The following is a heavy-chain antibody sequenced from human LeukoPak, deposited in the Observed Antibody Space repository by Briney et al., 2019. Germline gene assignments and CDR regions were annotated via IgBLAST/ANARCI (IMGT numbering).Heavy chain of an antibody. CDR1: GGSISSHY. CDR3: ARDGAARPYYYYYYYMDV. D-gene: IGHD6-6*01. CDR2: IYYSGST. V-gene: IGHV4-59*11. J-gene: IGHJ6*03. Sequence: SETLSLTCTVSGGSISSHYWSWIRQPPGKGLEWIGYIYYSGSTNYNPSLKSRVTISVDTSKNQFSLKLSSVTAADTAVYYCARDGAARPYYYYYYYMDVWGKGTTVTASS.